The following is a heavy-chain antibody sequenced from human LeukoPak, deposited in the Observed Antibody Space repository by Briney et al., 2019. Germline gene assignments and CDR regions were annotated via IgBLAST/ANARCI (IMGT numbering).Heavy chain of an antibody. CDR1: GASITNYY. CDR3: ARVRPNWNDGTFDY. D-gene: IGHD1-1*01. CDR2: IHPSGST. Sequence: KPSETLSLTCTVSGASITNYYWSWIRQCAGKGLEWIGRIHPSGSTHSNPSLKSRVTMSLDTSKNQFSLGLSSVTAADTAVYYCARVRPNWNDGTFDYWGQGTLVTVSS. V-gene: IGHV4-4*07. J-gene: IGHJ4*02.